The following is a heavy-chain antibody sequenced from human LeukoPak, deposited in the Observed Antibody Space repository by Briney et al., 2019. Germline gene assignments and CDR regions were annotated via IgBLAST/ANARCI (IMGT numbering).Heavy chain of an antibody. CDR3: AKDGGSFCRGAFDI. V-gene: IGHV3-74*01. CDR2: MNNDGRVI. D-gene: IGHD3-16*01. CDR1: GFTFNTYW. Sequence: PGGSLRLSCRVSGFTFNTYWMHWVRQAPGKGLVWVSRMNNDGRVISYADSVKGRFTISRDNAKNTLYLQMNSLRAEDTAVYYCAKDGGSFCRGAFDIWGQGTMVTVST. J-gene: IGHJ3*02.